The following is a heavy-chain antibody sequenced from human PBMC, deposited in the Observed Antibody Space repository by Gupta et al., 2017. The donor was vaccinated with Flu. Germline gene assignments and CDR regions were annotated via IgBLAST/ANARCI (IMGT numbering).Heavy chain of an antibody. CDR3: AKNGWNDIRDYFDY. CDR1: GFTFYSYA. J-gene: IGHJ4*02. D-gene: IGHD1-1*01. Sequence: EVQLLESGGGLVRPGGSLRLSCAASGFTFYSYAMNWVRQAPGKGLEWVAVTSSSGRATFYADSVKGRFTISRDNSKGTLYLHMNNLRVDDTAVYYCAKNGWNDIRDYFDYWGQGTLVTVSA. CDR2: TSSSGRAT. V-gene: IGHV3-23*01.